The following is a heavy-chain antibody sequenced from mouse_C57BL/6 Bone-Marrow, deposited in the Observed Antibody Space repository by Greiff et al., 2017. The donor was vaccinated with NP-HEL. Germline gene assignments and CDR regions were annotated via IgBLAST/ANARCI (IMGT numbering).Heavy chain of an antibody. V-gene: IGHV1-66*01. CDR2: IYPGSGNT. J-gene: IGHJ3*01. Sequence: QVHVKQSGPELVKPGASVKISCKASGYSFTSYYIHWVKQRPGQGLEWIGWIYPGSGNTKYNEKFKGKATLTADTSSSTAYMQLSSLTSEDSAVYYCARSSNWEGFAYWGQGTLVTVSA. D-gene: IGHD4-1*01. CDR3: ARSSNWEGFAY. CDR1: GYSFTSYY.